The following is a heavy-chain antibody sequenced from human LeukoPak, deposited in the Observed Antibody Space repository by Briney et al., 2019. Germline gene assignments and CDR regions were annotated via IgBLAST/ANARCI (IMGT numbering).Heavy chain of an antibody. Sequence: PGGSLRLSCAASGFTLSSYAMSWVRQAPGKGLEWVSAISVSGGSTYYADSVKGRFTISRDNSKNTLYLQMNSLRAEDTAVYYCAKWSARNFRADRWSNDYWGQGTLVTVSS. D-gene: IGHD6-6*01. J-gene: IGHJ4*02. CDR2: ISVSGGST. V-gene: IGHV3-23*01. CDR1: GFTLSSYA. CDR3: AKWSARNFRADRWSNDY.